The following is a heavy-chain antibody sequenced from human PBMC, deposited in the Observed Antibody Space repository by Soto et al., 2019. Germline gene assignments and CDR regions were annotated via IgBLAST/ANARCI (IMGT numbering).Heavy chain of an antibody. Sequence: PSETLSLTCTVSGGSISSSSYYWGWIRQPPGKGLEWIGSIYYSGSTYYNPSLKSRVTISVDTSKNQFSLKLSSVTAADTAVYYCAIDDSSGYYYAVGTWGQGTLVTVSS. CDR1: GGSISSSSYY. V-gene: IGHV4-39*01. CDR2: IYYSGST. J-gene: IGHJ5*02. CDR3: AIDDSSGYYYAVGT. D-gene: IGHD3-22*01.